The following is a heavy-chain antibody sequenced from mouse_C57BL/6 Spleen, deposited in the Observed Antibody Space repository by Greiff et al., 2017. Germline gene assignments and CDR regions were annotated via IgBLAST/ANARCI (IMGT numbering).Heavy chain of an antibody. J-gene: IGHJ1*03. CDR1: GYTFTSYW. CDR3: ARRDYYGSSYSYWYFDV. Sequence: VQLQQSGAELVRPGSSVKLSCKASGYTFTSYWMDWVKQRPGQGLEWIGNIYPSDSETHYNQKFKDKATLTVDKSSSTAYMQLSSLTSEDSAVYYCARRDYYGSSYSYWYFDVWGTGTTVTVSS. V-gene: IGHV1-61*01. CDR2: IYPSDSET. D-gene: IGHD1-1*01.